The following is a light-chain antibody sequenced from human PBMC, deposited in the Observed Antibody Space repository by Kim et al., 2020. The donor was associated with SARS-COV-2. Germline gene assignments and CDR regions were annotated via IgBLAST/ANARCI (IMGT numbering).Light chain of an antibody. V-gene: IGLV1-47*01. CDR2: RNN. CDR1: SSNLGSNY. J-gene: IGLJ3*02. Sequence: GQRVTISCSRSSSNLGSNYVYWYQQLPGTAPNLLIYRNNQRPSGVPDLFSGSKSGTSASLAISGLRSEDEADYYCAAWDDSLSGWVFGGGTQLTVL. CDR3: AAWDDSLSGWV.